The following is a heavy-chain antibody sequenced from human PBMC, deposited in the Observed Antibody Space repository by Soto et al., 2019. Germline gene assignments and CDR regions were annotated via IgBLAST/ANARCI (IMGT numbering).Heavy chain of an antibody. CDR3: ARDSSMAPYSFDY. CDR1: NYAFSTYG. CDR2: ISAGKGNT. Sequence: ASVKVSCKASNYAFSTYGIMWVRQAPGQGLEWLGWISAGKGNTNYAQRFQDRVTFTRDTSASTAYMELSSLRSEDTAVYYCARDSSMAPYSFDYWAHGTLVTVSS. V-gene: IGHV1-18*01. J-gene: IGHJ4*01.